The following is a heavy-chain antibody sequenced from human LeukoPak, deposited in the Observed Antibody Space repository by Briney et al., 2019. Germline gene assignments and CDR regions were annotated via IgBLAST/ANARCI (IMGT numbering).Heavy chain of an antibody. CDR3: ARGALKAYYCDY. J-gene: IGHJ4*02. Sequence: PGGSLRLSCAASGFAFSNYSMNWVRHAPGKGLEWVSYISGSSGTIHYADSVQGRFTISRDNAKNTVYLQLNSLSAEDTAVYYCARGALKAYYCDYWGQGTPVTVSS. V-gene: IGHV3-48*04. CDR1: GFAFSNYS. CDR2: ISGSSGTI.